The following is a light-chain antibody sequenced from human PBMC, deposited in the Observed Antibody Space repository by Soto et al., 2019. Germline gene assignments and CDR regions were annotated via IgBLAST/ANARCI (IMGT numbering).Light chain of an antibody. CDR1: QSVLYSSNNKSH. CDR2: WAS. Sequence: DIVMTQSPDSLAVSLGERATINCKSSQSVLYSSNNKSHLAWYQQKAGQPPKLLVYWASTRESGVPDRFSGSGSGTDFTLTISSLQAEDVAVYYCQQYYSTPYTFGQGTKLEIK. J-gene: IGKJ2*01. CDR3: QQYYSTPYT. V-gene: IGKV4-1*01.